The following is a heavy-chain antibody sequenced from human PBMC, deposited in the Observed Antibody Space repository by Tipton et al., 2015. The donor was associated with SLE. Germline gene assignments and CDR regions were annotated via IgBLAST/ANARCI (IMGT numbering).Heavy chain of an antibody. CDR2: IFHSGST. CDR3: AKGYCSRSRCRTYCFEY. D-gene: IGHD2-2*01. J-gene: IGHJ4*02. V-gene: IGHV4-59*01. CDR1: GGSIGVYY. Sequence: TLSLTCTVSGGSIGVYYWSWIRQAPGKGLEWIGYIFHSGSTNYNPSLKSRVTLSVDMSKNQFSLNLNSVTAADTAVYYCAKGYCSRSRCRTYCFEYWGQGALVTVSS.